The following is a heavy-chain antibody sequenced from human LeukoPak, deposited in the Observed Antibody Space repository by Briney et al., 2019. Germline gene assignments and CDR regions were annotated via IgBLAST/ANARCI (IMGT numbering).Heavy chain of an antibody. V-gene: IGHV3-7*01. CDR3: ARDYRARLDY. J-gene: IGHJ4*02. CDR2: IKEDGSDK. CDR1: EFTFGNFW. Sequence: QAGGSLRLSCAASEFTFGNFWMTWVRQAPGKGLEWVANIKEDGSDKYYVDSVKGRFTISRDNARTSLYLQMNSLRAEDTAVYYCARDYRARLDYWGQGTLVTVSS.